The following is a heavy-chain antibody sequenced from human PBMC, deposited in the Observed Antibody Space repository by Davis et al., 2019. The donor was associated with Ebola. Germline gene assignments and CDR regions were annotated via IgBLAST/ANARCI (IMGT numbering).Heavy chain of an antibody. D-gene: IGHD4-23*01. V-gene: IGHV3-9*01. CDR2: ISWNSGTI. Sequence: GGSLRLSCAASGFTFDDYAMHWVRQAPGKGLEWVSGISWNSGTIGYADSVKGRFTISRDNAKNSLYLQMNSLRDEDTAVYYCARGALRWRNWFDPWGQGTLVTVSS. CDR1: GFTFDDYA. J-gene: IGHJ5*02. CDR3: ARGALRWRNWFDP.